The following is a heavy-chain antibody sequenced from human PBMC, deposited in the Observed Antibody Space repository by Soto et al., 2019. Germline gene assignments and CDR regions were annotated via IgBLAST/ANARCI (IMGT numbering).Heavy chain of an antibody. J-gene: IGHJ6*02. Sequence: PGGSLRLSCAASGFTFSSYGMHWVRQAPGKGLEWVAVISYDGSNKYYADSVKGRFTISRDNSKNTLYLQMNSLRAEDTAVYYCAKDIADTVVVPAAMPTYYYYYGMDVWGQGTTVTVSS. CDR2: ISYDGSNK. CDR1: GFTFSSYG. V-gene: IGHV3-30*18. CDR3: AKDIADTVVVPAAMPTYYYYYGMDV. D-gene: IGHD2-2*01.